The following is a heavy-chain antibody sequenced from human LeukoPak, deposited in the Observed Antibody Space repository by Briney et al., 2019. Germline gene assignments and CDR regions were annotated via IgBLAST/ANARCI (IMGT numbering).Heavy chain of an antibody. CDR3: ARTRDDTSGYLSIDY. Sequence: SETLSLTCTVPGGSISNHYWSWIRQPPGKGLEWIGYVYYSGSTNYNPSLKSRVTISIHTSKKRFSLKLTSVTAADTALYYCARTRDDTSGYLSIDYWGQGTLVTVSS. J-gene: IGHJ4*02. CDR2: VYYSGST. D-gene: IGHD3-22*01. V-gene: IGHV4-59*11. CDR1: GGSISNHY.